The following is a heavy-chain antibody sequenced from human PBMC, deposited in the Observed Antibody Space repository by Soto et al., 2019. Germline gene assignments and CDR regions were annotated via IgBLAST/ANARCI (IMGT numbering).Heavy chain of an antibody. Sequence: QVQLVQSGSEVKKPGASVKVSCKASGYTFTRYYMHWVRQTPGQGLEWMGIINPSGVSTSYAQKIQGRVTMTRDTSTSTVYMELSSLRSEDTAVYYCARDQLGHYYYGMDVWGQGTTVTVSS. D-gene: IGHD2-2*01. J-gene: IGHJ6*02. CDR2: INPSGVST. CDR1: GYTFTRYY. CDR3: ARDQLGHYYYGMDV. V-gene: IGHV1-46*01.